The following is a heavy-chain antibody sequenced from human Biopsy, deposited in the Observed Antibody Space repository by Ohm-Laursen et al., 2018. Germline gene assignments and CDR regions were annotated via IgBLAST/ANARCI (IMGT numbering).Heavy chain of an antibody. CDR1: GGSISSYY. J-gene: IGHJ2*01. V-gene: IGHV4-59*08. CDR3: ARHAPSYSGSYWRYFDL. CDR2: IYYTGST. D-gene: IGHD1-26*01. Sequence: GTLSLTCTVSGGSISSYYWSWIRQPPGKGLEWIGYIYYTGSTNYNPSLKSRFTISVDTSMNHISLRLTSVTAADTAVYYCARHAPSYSGSYWRYFDLWGRGTLVTVSS.